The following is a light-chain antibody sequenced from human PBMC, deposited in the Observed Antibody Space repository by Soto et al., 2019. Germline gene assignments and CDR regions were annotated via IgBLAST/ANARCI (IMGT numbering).Light chain of an antibody. Sequence: QSVLTQPASVSGSPGQSITISCTGTSSDVGGFNYVSWYQQLPGKAPKLMIFEVSNRPSGVSNRFSGSKSANTASLTISGLQAEDEAHYYCSSYTTSSTRIFGGGTKVTVL. V-gene: IGLV2-14*01. CDR1: SSDVGGFNY. J-gene: IGLJ2*01. CDR3: SSYTTSSTRI. CDR2: EVS.